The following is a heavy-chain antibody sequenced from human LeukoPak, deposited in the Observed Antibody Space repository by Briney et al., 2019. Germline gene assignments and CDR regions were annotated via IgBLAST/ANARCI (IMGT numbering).Heavy chain of an antibody. CDR1: GFTFSSYA. D-gene: IGHD6-19*01. V-gene: IGHV3-30*18. J-gene: IGHJ4*02. CDR2: ESYDGSNI. Sequence: PGGSLRLSCAASGFTFSSYAMHWVRQAPGKGLEWVAVESYDGSNIYHAASVQGRFTISRDNSKNTLYLQMNSLRAEDTAVYYCAKSLDAQAVADPFDYWGQGTLVTVSS. CDR3: AKSLDAQAVADPFDY.